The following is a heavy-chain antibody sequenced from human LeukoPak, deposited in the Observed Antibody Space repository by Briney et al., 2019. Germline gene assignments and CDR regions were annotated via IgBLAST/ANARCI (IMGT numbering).Heavy chain of an antibody. CDR1: GLTFSTYA. CDR2: ISYDGSDK. J-gene: IGHJ4*02. D-gene: IGHD3-22*01. CDR3: TRSVHFGYHDY. V-gene: IGHV3-30*04. Sequence: GGSLRLSCAASGLTFSTYAMHWVCQAPGKGLEWVAVISYDGSDKYYADSVKGRFTISRDNSKNTLYLQMSSLRGEDTAVYYCTRSVHFGYHDYWGQGTLVTVSS.